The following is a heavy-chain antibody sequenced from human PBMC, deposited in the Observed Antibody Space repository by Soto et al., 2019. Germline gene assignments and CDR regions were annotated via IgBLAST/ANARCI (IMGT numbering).Heavy chain of an antibody. J-gene: IGHJ4*02. CDR2: INHSGST. Sequence: QVQLQQWGAGLLKPSETLSLTCAVYGGSFSGYYWSWIRQPPGKGLEWIGEINHSGSTNYNPSLKSRVTISVDTSKNQFSLKLSSVTAAETAVYYCARGRRGHYGDYRGRNYYFDYWGQGTLVTVSS. D-gene: IGHD4-17*01. CDR1: GGSFSGYY. V-gene: IGHV4-34*01. CDR3: ARGRRGHYGDYRGRNYYFDY.